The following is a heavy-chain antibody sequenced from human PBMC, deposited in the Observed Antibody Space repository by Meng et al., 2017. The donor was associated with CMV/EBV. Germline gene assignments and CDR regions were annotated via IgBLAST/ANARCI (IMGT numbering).Heavy chain of an antibody. J-gene: IGHJ6*02. Sequence: ASVKVSCKASGYTFTSYYMHWVRQAPGQGLEWMGIINPSGGSTSYAQKFQGRVTMTRDTSTSTVYMELSSLRSEDTAVYYCATPWEVYSSSSGSYYGIDVWGQGTTVTVSS. V-gene: IGHV1-46*03. CDR3: ATPWEVYSSSSGSYYGIDV. D-gene: IGHD6-6*01. CDR2: INPSGGST. CDR1: GYTFTSYY.